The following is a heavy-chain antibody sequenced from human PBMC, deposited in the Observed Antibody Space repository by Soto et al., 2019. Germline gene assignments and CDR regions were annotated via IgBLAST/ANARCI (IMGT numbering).Heavy chain of an antibody. CDR2: INPSGGST. J-gene: IGHJ4*02. V-gene: IGHV1-46*01. Sequence: ASVKVSCKASGYTFTSYYMRWVRQAPGQGLEWMGIINPSGGSTSYAQKFQGRVTMTRDTSTSTVYMELSSLRSEDTAVYYCARDPHYYDSSGLGYFDYWGQGTLVTVSS. CDR3: ARDPHYYDSSGLGYFDY. CDR1: GYTFTSYY. D-gene: IGHD3-22*01.